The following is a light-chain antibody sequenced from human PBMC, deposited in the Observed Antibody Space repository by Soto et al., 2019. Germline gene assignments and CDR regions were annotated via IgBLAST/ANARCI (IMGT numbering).Light chain of an antibody. Sequence: VVLTQSPATLSLSPGERATLSCRTSLSVSVYLAWYQQKPGQAPRLLIYGAFNRATGIPARFSGSGSGTDFTLTISSLEPEDFAVYYCQQRNIWPPVTFGQGTRLEIK. CDR3: QQRNIWPPVT. CDR2: GAF. J-gene: IGKJ5*01. CDR1: LSVSVY. V-gene: IGKV3-11*01.